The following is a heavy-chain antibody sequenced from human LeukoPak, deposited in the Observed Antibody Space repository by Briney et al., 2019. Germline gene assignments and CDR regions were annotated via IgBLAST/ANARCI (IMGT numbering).Heavy chain of an antibody. CDR3: ARVGGPLYSSSWYPAYYYYGMDV. D-gene: IGHD6-13*01. J-gene: IGHJ6*02. Sequence: SETLSLTCAAYGGSFSGYYWSWIRQPPGKGLEWIGEINHSGSTNYNPSLKSRVTISVDTSKNQFSLKLSSVTAADTAVYYCARVGGPLYSSSWYPAYYYYGMDVWGQGTTVTVSS. CDR1: GGSFSGYY. CDR2: INHSGST. V-gene: IGHV4-34*01.